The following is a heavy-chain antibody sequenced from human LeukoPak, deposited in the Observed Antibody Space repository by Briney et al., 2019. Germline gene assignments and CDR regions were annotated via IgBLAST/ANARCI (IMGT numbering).Heavy chain of an antibody. J-gene: IGHJ4*02. Sequence: GGSLRLSCAASGFTFSSYGMHWVRQAPGKGLEWVAFIRYDGSNKYYADSVKGRFTISRDNSKNTAYLQMNSLKTEDTAVYYCSNSSSPIGLDWYWGQGTLVTVSS. CDR2: IRYDGSNK. CDR3: SNSSSPIGLDWY. CDR1: GFTFSSYG. V-gene: IGHV3-30*02. D-gene: IGHD2-2*01.